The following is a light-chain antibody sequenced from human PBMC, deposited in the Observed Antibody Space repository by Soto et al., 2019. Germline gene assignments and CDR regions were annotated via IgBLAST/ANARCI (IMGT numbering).Light chain of an antibody. CDR1: QSVKSR. CDR3: QQRDSWPLT. J-gene: IGKJ4*01. V-gene: IGKV3-11*01. CDR2: DAS. Sequence: EIVLTQSPATLSLSPGEGATLSCRASQSVKSRLGWYQQKPGQAPTLLIYDASNRATGIPARFSGSGSDTDFTLTISSLEPVDFAVYYCQQRDSWPLTFGGGTKVDIK.